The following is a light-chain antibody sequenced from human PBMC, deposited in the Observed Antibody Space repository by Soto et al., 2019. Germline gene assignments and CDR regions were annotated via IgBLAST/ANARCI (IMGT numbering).Light chain of an antibody. CDR3: QQYDSYSWT. V-gene: IGKV1-5*01. CDR1: QSIRSW. Sequence: DIQMTQSPSTLSASVGDRVTITCRASQSIRSWLAWYQQKRGKAPKLLIYDASSLQSGVPSRFSGRGSGTEFTLPIRSLPPDDFATYYCQQYDSYSWTFGQGTKVDIK. CDR2: DAS. J-gene: IGKJ1*01.